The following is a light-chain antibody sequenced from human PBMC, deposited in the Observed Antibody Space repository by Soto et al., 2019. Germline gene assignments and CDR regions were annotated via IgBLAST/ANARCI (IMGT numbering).Light chain of an antibody. CDR2: DVS. Sequence: QSALTQPASVSGSPGQSITISCTGTSRDVGGYNYVSWYQQHPGKAPKLMIYDVSNRPSGVSNRFSGSKSGNTASLTISGIQAEDEADYYCSSYTSSSTLVFGTGTKVTVL. V-gene: IGLV2-14*01. CDR3: SSYTSSSTLV. CDR1: SRDVGGYNY. J-gene: IGLJ1*01.